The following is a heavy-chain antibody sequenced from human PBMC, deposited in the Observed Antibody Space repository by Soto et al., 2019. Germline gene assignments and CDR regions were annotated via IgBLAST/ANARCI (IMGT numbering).Heavy chain of an antibody. CDR3: AKLEADYDFWSGYIDF. Sequence: GGSLRLSCAAFGFTFSSYAMSWVRQAPGKRLEWVSALSGSGGSTYYANSVKGRFTISRDNSRDTLYLQMNSLRAEDTAVYYCAKLEADYDFWSGYIDFWGQGTLVTVSS. D-gene: IGHD3-3*01. V-gene: IGHV3-23*01. CDR1: GFTFSSYA. J-gene: IGHJ4*02. CDR2: LSGSGGST.